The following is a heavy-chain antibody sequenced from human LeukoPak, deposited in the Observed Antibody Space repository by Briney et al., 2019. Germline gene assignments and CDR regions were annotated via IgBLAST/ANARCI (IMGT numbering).Heavy chain of an antibody. V-gene: IGHV3-53*01. CDR3: ASGSPLNWFDP. CDR1: GFTFSSNY. J-gene: IGHJ5*02. Sequence: GGSLRLSCAASGFTFSSNYMSWVRQAPGKGLEWVSVIYSGGSTYNADSVKGRFTISRDNSKNTLYLQMNSLRAEDTAVYYCASGSPLNWFDPWGQGTLVTVSS. D-gene: IGHD1-26*01. CDR2: IYSGGST.